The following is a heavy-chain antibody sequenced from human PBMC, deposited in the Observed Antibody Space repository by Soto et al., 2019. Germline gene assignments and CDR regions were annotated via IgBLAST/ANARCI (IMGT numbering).Heavy chain of an antibody. CDR1: GGSISSYY. CDR3: ARGESTIFGYYGMDV. J-gene: IGHJ6*02. V-gene: IGHV4-59*01. CDR2: IYYSGST. D-gene: IGHD3-3*01. Sequence: SESLSLTCTVSGGSISSYYWSWIRQPPGKGLEWIGYIYYSGSTNYNPSLKSRVTISVDTSKNQFSLKLSSVTAADTAVYYCARGESTIFGYYGMDVWGQGTTVT.